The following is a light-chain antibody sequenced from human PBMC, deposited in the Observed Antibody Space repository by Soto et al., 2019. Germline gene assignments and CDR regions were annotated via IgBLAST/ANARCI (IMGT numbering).Light chain of an antibody. V-gene: IGLV2-18*02. CDR1: SSDVGAYNR. J-gene: IGLJ1*01. Sequence: QSVLTRAPSVSGSPGQSVSISCTGTSSDVGAYNRVSWYQQPPGAAPKLMICDVSNRPSGVPERFSGSKSGNTASLTIFGLQAEDEADYYCSSFTTSSTYVFGTGTKVTVL. CDR3: SSFTTSSTYV. CDR2: DVS.